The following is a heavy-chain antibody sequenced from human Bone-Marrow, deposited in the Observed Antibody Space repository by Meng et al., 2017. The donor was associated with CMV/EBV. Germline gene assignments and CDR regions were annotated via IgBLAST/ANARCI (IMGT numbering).Heavy chain of an antibody. V-gene: IGHV3-74*01. CDR1: GLTCSSYW. CDR2: INSDGSST. D-gene: IGHD3-9*01. Sequence: CAASGLTCSSYWMHWVRQAPGKGLVWVSRINSDGSSTSYADSVKGRFTISRDNAKNTLYLQMNSLRAEDTAVYYCARFHPRTGYYDYWGQGTLVTVSS. CDR3: ARFHPRTGYYDY. J-gene: IGHJ4*02.